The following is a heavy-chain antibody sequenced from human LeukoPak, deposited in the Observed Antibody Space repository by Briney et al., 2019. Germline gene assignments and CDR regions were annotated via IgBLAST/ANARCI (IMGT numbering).Heavy chain of an antibody. J-gene: IGHJ1*01. CDR1: GFNFSSYW. CDR2: IKQDGNKK. Sequence: NPGGSLRLSCAASGFNFSSYWMSWVRRAPGKGLEWMANIKQDGNKKYYVDSVKGRFTISRDNSKNTLYLQMNSLRAEDTAVYYCATPSVVAATNSGPGRIRAEYFQHWGQGTLVTVSS. D-gene: IGHD2-15*01. V-gene: IGHV3-7*01. CDR3: ATPSVVAATNSGPGRIRAEYFQH.